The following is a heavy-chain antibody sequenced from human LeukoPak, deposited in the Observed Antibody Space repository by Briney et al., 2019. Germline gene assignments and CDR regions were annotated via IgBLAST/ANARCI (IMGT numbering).Heavy chain of an antibody. Sequence: GGSLRLSCAPSGFTFSSYAMSWVRKAPGKGLKWVSSLSGSGGITHSADSVKGRFTISRDNSTNTPYLQMDSLRAEDTAVYYCASTARTGALGRFRVRTDAFDIWGQGTMVTVSS. CDR2: LSGSGGIT. J-gene: IGHJ3*02. CDR3: ASTARTGALGRFRVRTDAFDI. D-gene: IGHD3-3*01. V-gene: IGHV3-23*01. CDR1: GFTFSSYA.